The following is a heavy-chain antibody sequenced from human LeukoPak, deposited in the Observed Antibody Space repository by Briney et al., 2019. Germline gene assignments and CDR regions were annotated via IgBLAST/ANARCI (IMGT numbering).Heavy chain of an antibody. V-gene: IGHV4-30-2*01. D-gene: IGHD6-19*01. CDR2: IYHSGST. J-gene: IGHJ6*02. Sequence: PSETLSLTCAVSGGSISSGGYSWSWIRQPPGKGLEWIGYIYHSGSTYYNPSLKSRVTISVDRSKNQFSLKLSSVTAADTAVYYCARGGWNYGMDVWGQGTTVTVSS. CDR1: GGSISSGGYS. CDR3: ARGGWNYGMDV.